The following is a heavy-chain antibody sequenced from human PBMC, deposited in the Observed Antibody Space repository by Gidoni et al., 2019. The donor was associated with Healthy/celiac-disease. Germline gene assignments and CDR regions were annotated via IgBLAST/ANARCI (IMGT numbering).Heavy chain of an antibody. V-gene: IGHV3-30*04. Sequence: QVQLVESGGGVVQPGRSLRLSCAASGFNFSSYAMHWVRQAPGKGLEWVAVISYDGSNKYYADSVKGRFTISRDNSKNTLYLQMNSLRAEDTAVYYCARSRAVAAPGPVRYWGQGTLVTVSS. CDR1: GFNFSSYA. CDR2: ISYDGSNK. CDR3: ARSRAVAAPGPVRY. J-gene: IGHJ4*02. D-gene: IGHD6-19*01.